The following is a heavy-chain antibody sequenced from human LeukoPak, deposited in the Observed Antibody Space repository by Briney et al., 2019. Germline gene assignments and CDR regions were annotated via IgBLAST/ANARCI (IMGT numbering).Heavy chain of an antibody. CDR3: ARGGRGWYVPLDY. CDR2: ISYDGSNK. J-gene: IGHJ4*02. V-gene: IGHV3-30*04. CDR1: GFTFSTYT. Sequence: PGRSLRLSCAASGFTFSTYTMHWVRQAPGKGLEWVAVISYDGSNKSYADSVKGRFTISRDNSKNTLYLQMNSLRAEDTAVYYCARGGRGWYVPLDYWGQGTLVTVSS. D-gene: IGHD6-19*01.